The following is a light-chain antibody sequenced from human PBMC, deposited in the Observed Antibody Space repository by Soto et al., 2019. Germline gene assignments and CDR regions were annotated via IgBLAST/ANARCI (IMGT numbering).Light chain of an antibody. CDR3: QQSYSTPRT. V-gene: IGKV1-39*01. CDR2: AAS. CDR1: QSISNY. Sequence: DIQMTQSPSSLSASVEDRVTMTCRASQSISNYLNWYQQKPGKAPKLLMYAASSLQSGVPSRFSGSGSVTDFTLTISSLQPEDFATYYCQQSYSTPRTFGQGTKVEI. J-gene: IGKJ1*01.